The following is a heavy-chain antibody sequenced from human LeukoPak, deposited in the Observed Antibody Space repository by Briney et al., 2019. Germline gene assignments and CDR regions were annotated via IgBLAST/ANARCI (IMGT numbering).Heavy chain of an antibody. V-gene: IGHV3-21*01. J-gene: IGHJ6*02. CDR3: ARDRDGDYYYGMDV. CDR2: ISSDSSYI. Sequence: GGSLRLSCAASGFTFGFKIYGMNWVRQAPGKGLEWVSSISSDSSYIHYSDSLRGRITISRDNAKNSLYLQMNSLRAEDTAVYYCARDRDGDYYYGMDVWGQGTTVTVSS. CDR1: GFTFGFKIYG. D-gene: IGHD3-10*01.